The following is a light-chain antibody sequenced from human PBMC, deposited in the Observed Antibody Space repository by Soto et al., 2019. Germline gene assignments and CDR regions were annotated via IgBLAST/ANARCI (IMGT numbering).Light chain of an antibody. V-gene: IGLV2-11*01. Sequence: QSALTQPRSVSGSPGQSVTISCTGTSRDVGGYNYVSWYQQHPGKAPKLMIYDVSKRPSGVPDRFSGSKSGNTASLTISGLQAEDEAEYYCCSYAGSSDVVFGGGTKVTVL. CDR2: DVS. CDR3: CSYAGSSDVV. J-gene: IGLJ2*01. CDR1: SRDVGGYNY.